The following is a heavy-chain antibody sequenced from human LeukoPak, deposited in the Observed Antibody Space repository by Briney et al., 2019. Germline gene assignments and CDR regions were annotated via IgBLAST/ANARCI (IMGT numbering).Heavy chain of an antibody. J-gene: IGHJ6*03. CDR3: ARDRVNYYYYMDV. D-gene: IGHD3-22*01. CDR1: GFTFSGYW. V-gene: IGHV3-74*01. CDR2: INSDGSST. Sequence: GGSLRLSCAASGFTFSGYWMHWVRQAPGKGLVWVSRINSDGSSTSYADSVKGRFTISRDNAKNTLYLQMNSLRAEDTAVYYCARDRVNYYYYMDVWGKGTTVTVSS.